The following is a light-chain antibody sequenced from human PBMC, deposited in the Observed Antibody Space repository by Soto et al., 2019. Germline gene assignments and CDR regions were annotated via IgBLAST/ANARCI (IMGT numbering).Light chain of an antibody. CDR1: RSNIGSNS. CDR2: VSN. Sequence: QSVLTQSPSASGTPGQRVTMSCSGSRSNIGSNSVSWYQQLPGTVPKLLIYVSNERPLGVPDRFSASKSGTSASLAISRLQSEDEAHYYCAVWDDGLDAWMFGGGTKLTVL. CDR3: AVWDDGLDAWM. J-gene: IGLJ3*02. V-gene: IGLV1-44*01.